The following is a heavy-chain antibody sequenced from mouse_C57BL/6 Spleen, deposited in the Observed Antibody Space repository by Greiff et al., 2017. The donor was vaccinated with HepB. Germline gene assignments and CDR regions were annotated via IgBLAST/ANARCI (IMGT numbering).Heavy chain of an antibody. CDR1: GFTFSDYG. J-gene: IGHJ4*01. D-gene: IGHD2-4*01. Sequence: EVQLVESGGGLVKPGGSLKLSCAASGFTFSDYGMHWVRQAPEKGLEWVAYISSGSSTIYYADTVKGRFTISRDNAKNTLFLQMTSLRSEDTAMYYCARLGLPPLYAMDDWGQGTSVTVSS. V-gene: IGHV5-17*01. CDR2: ISSGSSTI. CDR3: ARLGLPPLYAMDD.